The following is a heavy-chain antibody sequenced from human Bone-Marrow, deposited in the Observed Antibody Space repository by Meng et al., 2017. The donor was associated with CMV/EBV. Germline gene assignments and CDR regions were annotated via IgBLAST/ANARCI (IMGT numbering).Heavy chain of an antibody. D-gene: IGHD3-22*01. CDR2: INPSGGST. CDR1: GHTFTNYA. J-gene: IGHJ6*02. CDR3: ARSGYYYTYYYGMDV. Sequence: ASVKVSCKASGHTFTNYAFSWVRQAPGQGLEWMGIINPSGGSTSYAQKFQGRVTMTRDTSTSTVYMELSSLRSEDTAVYYCARSGYYYTYYYGMDVWGQGTTVTVSS. V-gene: IGHV1-46*01.